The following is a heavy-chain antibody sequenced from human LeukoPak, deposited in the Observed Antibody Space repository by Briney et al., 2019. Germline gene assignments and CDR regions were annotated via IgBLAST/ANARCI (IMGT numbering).Heavy chain of an antibody. CDR1: GYTFTSYY. Sequence: GASVKVSCKASGYTFTSYYMHWVRQAPGQGLEWMGIINPSGGSTSYAQKFQGRVTMTRDTSTSTVYMELSSLRSEDTAAYYCARGIGVVVVAATQMDVWGKGTTVTISS. V-gene: IGHV1-46*01. D-gene: IGHD2-15*01. J-gene: IGHJ6*04. CDR2: INPSGGST. CDR3: ARGIGVVVVAATQMDV.